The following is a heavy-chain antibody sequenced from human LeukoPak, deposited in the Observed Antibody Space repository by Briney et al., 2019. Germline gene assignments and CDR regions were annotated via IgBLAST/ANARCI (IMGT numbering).Heavy chain of an antibody. J-gene: IGHJ4*02. Sequence: SETLSLTCGVSGGSFSGYYWTWIRQSPGKGLEWLGEIHYSGSINYNPSLKSRVTISVDTSKNQFSLKLSSVTAADTAVYYCARRSYYYGSGSYHFDYWGQGTLVTVSS. V-gene: IGHV4-34*01. CDR1: GGSFSGYY. CDR3: ARRSYYYGSGSYHFDY. CDR2: IHYSGSI. D-gene: IGHD3-10*01.